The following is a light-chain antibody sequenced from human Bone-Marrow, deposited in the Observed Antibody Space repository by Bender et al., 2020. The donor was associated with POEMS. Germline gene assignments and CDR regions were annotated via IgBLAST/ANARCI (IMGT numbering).Light chain of an antibody. J-gene: IGLJ2*01. CDR2: EVS. CDR3: SSYAASNHLI. Sequence: QSALTQPASVSGSPGQSITISCTGANSDLGGYNYVSWYQQHPGKAPKLMIYEVSNRPSGVPDRFSGSKSGDTASLTVSGLQAEDEADYYCSSYAASNHLIFGGGTKLTVL. V-gene: IGLV2-8*01. CDR1: NSDLGGYNY.